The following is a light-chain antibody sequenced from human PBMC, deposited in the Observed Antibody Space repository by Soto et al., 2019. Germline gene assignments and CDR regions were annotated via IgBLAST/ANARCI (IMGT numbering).Light chain of an antibody. Sequence: QSVLTQPPSASGTPGQRVTISCSGSSSNIGSNTVNWYQQVPGTAPKVLIYSNNQRPSGVPDRFSGSKSGNSASLAISGPQSEDEADYYCAIWAESLNGWVLGGGTKVTVL. J-gene: IGLJ3*02. CDR2: SNN. V-gene: IGLV1-44*01. CDR3: AIWAESLNGWV. CDR1: SSNIGSNT.